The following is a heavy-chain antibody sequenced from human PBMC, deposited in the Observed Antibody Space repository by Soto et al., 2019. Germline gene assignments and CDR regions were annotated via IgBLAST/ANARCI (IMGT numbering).Heavy chain of an antibody. Sequence: GGSLRLSCAASGFTVSSNYMSWVRQAPGKGLEWVSVIYSGGSTYYADSVKGRFTISRENSKNTLYLQMNSLRAEDTAVYYCARASLSDDSSGYYYYYYMDVWGQGTTVTVSS. V-gene: IGHV3-53*01. CDR1: GFTVSSNY. D-gene: IGHD3-22*01. CDR3: ARASLSDDSSGYYYYYYMDV. J-gene: IGHJ6*03. CDR2: IYSGGST.